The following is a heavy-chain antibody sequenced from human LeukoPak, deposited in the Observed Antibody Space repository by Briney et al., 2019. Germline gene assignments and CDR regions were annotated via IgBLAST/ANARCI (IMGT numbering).Heavy chain of an antibody. CDR3: ATDRVVTDRTAPLDY. D-gene: IGHD2-21*02. J-gene: IGHJ4*02. Sequence: ASVKVSCKASGYTFTSYGISWVRQAPGQGLEWMGWISAYNGNTNYAQKLQGRVTMTEDTSTDTAYMELSSLRSEDTAVYYCATDRVVTDRTAPLDYWGQGTLVTVSS. V-gene: IGHV1-18*01. CDR2: ISAYNGNT. CDR1: GYTFTSYG.